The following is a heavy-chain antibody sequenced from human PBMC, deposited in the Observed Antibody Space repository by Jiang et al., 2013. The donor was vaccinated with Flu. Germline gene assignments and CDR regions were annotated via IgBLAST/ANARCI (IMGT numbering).Heavy chain of an antibody. Sequence: QSGSELKKPGASVRVSCKASGYTFTTHAINWVRQAPGQGPEWMGWISTDTGNPSYAQGFTGRYVFSLDTSVSTAYLQISSLKAEDTGVYYCAREDYTCSRGTCHFDYWGQGSLVTVSS. CDR3: AREDYTCSRGTCHFDY. D-gene: IGHD2-2*02. CDR1: GYTFTTHA. V-gene: IGHV7-4-1*02. J-gene: IGHJ4*02. CDR2: ISTDTGNP.